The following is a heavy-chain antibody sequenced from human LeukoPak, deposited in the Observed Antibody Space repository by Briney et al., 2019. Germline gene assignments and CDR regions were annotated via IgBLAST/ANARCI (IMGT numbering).Heavy chain of an antibody. CDR1: GFTFSDYY. CDR3: AKGSEDRKRGYSYGLCDY. Sequence: GGSLRLSCAASGFTFSDYYMSWIRQAPGKGLEWVSSISSSSSYIYYADSVKGRFTISRDNAKNSLYLQMNSLRAEDTAVYYCAKGSEDRKRGYSYGLCDYRGQGTLVTVSS. J-gene: IGHJ4*02. CDR2: ISSSSSYI. V-gene: IGHV3-11*06. D-gene: IGHD5-18*01.